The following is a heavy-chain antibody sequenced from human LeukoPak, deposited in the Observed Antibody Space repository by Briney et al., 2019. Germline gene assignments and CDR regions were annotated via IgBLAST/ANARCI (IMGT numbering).Heavy chain of an antibody. D-gene: IGHD1-14*01. Sequence: SETLSLTCTVSGGSISSYYRSWIRQPPGKGLEWIGYIYYSGSTNYNPSLKSRVTISVDTSKNQFSLKLSSVTAADTAVYYCARGPLHHLYYFDYWGQGTLVTVSS. J-gene: IGHJ4*02. CDR1: GGSISSYY. V-gene: IGHV4-59*01. CDR3: ARGPLHHLYYFDY. CDR2: IYYSGST.